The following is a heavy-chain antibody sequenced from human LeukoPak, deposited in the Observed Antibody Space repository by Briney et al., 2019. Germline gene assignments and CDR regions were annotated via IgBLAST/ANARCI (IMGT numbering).Heavy chain of an antibody. Sequence: MASETLSLTCTVSGGSISSSSYYWGGIRQPPGKGLEWIGSIYYSGSTYYNPSLKSRVTISVDTSKNQFSLKLSSVTAADTAVYYCARTGPGTKQQNFDYWGQGTLVTVSS. CDR3: ARTGPGTKQQNFDY. CDR2: IYYSGST. V-gene: IGHV4-39*01. D-gene: IGHD1-14*01. CDR1: GGSISSSSYY. J-gene: IGHJ4*02.